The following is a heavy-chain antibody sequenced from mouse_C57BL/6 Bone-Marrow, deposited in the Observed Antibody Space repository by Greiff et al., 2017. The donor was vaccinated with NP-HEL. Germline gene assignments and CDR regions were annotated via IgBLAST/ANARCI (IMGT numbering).Heavy chain of an antibody. CDR2: IYPGSGNT. J-gene: IGHJ1*03. D-gene: IGHD2-14*01. Sequence: VQLQQSGAELVRPGASVKLSCKASGYTFTDYYINWVKQRPGQGLEWIARIYPGSGNTYYNEKFKGKATLTAEKSSSTAYMQLSSLTSEDSAVYFCARIRLGTWYFDVWGTGTTVTVSS. CDR1: GYTFTDYY. V-gene: IGHV1-76*01. CDR3: ARIRLGTWYFDV.